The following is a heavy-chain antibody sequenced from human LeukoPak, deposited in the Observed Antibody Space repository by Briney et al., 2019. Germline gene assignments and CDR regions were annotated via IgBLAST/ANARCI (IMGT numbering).Heavy chain of an antibody. CDR3: ARGLAVGSWFDP. CDR1: GGSFSGYY. J-gene: IGHJ5*02. V-gene: IGHV4-34*01. Sequence: PSETLSLTCAVYGGSFSGYYWGWIRQPPGKGLEWIGEINHSGSTNYNPSLKSRVTISVDTSKNQFSLKLSSVTAADTAVYYCARGLAVGSWFDPWGQGTLVTVSS. CDR2: INHSGST. D-gene: IGHD6-19*01.